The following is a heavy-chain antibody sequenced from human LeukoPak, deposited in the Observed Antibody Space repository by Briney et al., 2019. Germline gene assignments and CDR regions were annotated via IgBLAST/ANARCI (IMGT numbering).Heavy chain of an antibody. J-gene: IGHJ4*02. CDR3: ANPARDFADSGAITW. CDR1: GDSISRSTYY. D-gene: IGHD4-17*01. CDR2: INHSGIT. V-gene: IGHV4-39*07. Sequence: SETLSLTCTVSGDSISRSTYYWAWIRRPPGKGLEWIGEINHSGITNYNPSLKSRVTISADTSKNQFSLKLTSVTAADTAVYYCANPARDFADSGAITWWGQGTLVTVSS.